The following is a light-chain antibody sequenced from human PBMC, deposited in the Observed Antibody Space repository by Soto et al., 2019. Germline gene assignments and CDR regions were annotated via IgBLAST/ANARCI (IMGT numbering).Light chain of an antibody. V-gene: IGKV1D-12*01. Sequence: DIQMTQSPSSVSAAVGERVTITCRASQVMSSWLAWYQQKPGKAPKLLIFAASTLQSGVPSRFSGSGSRTDFTLTITCLQPEDIGTYYCQQTDTLPSTFGQGTRLEIK. CDR1: QVMSSW. CDR3: QQTDTLPST. CDR2: AAS. J-gene: IGKJ5*01.